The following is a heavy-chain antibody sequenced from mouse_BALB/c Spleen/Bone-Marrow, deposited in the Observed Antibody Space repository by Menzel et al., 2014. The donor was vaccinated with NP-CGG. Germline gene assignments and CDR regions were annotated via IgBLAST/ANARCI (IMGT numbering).Heavy chain of an antibody. V-gene: IGHV1S81*02. Sequence: QVQLQQSGAELVKPGASVKLSCKASGYTFTSYYMHWVKQRPGQGLEWIGEINPSNGGTNFNEKFKSKATLTVDKSSSTAYMQLSSLTSEDSAVYYCARWRRDAMDYWGRGTTVTVPS. CDR1: GYTFTSYY. CDR2: INPSNGGT. J-gene: IGHJ4*01. CDR3: ARWRRDAMDY. D-gene: IGHD1-1*02.